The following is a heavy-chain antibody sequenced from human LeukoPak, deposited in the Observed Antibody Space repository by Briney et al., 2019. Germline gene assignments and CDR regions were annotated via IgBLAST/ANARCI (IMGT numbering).Heavy chain of an antibody. CDR1: GFTFSSYA. V-gene: IGHV3-23*01. Sequence: GGSLRLSCAATGFTFSSYAMSSVRQALGKGLEWVSAISGSGGSTYYADSVKGRFTISRDNSKNTLYLQMNSLRAEDTAVYYCAKAYSSSWYDPESAFDIWGQGTMVTVSS. CDR3: AKAYSSSWYDPESAFDI. D-gene: IGHD6-13*01. J-gene: IGHJ3*02. CDR2: ISGSGGST.